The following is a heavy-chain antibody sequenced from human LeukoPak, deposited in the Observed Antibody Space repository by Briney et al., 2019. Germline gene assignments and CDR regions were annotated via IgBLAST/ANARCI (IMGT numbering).Heavy chain of an antibody. CDR2: VKQDGSDK. CDR3: ARDWMNLYFDY. D-gene: IGHD2-2*03. V-gene: IGHV3-7*01. CDR1: GFTFTSYW. Sequence: GGSLRLSCEVSGFTFTSYWMSWVRQAPGEGLEWVANVKQDGSDKYYVDSVKGRFTISRDNAKNSLYLHMNSLRAEDTAVYYCARDWMNLYFDYWGQGTLVTVSS. J-gene: IGHJ4*02.